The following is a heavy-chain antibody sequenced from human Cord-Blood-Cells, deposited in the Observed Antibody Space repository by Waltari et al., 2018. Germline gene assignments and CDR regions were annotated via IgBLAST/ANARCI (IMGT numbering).Heavy chain of an antibody. D-gene: IGHD5-12*01. CDR1: GGTFSSYA. CDR2: IIPIFGTA. CDR3: ARERTATAYFDY. Sequence: QVQLVQSGAEVKKPGSSVTVPCKASGGTFSSYAISWVRQAPGQGLEWMGGIIPIFGTANYAQKFQGRVTITADESTSTAYMELSSLRSEDTAVYYCARERTATAYFDYWGQGTLVTVSS. J-gene: IGHJ4*02. V-gene: IGHV1-69*01.